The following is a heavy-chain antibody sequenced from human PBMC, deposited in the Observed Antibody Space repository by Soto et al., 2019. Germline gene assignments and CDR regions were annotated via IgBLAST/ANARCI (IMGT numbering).Heavy chain of an antibody. D-gene: IGHD2-15*01. CDR1: GYSFTSYW. CDR3: ARTAVGYCSGGSCYSWAGGYNWFDP. V-gene: IGHV5-51*01. CDR2: IYPGDSDT. J-gene: IGHJ5*02. Sequence: RGESLKISCKGSGYSFTSYWIGWVRQMPGKGLEWMGTIYPGDSDTRYSPSFQGQVTISADKSISTAYLQWSSLKASDTAMYYCARTAVGYCSGGSCYSWAGGYNWFDPWGQGTLVTVSS.